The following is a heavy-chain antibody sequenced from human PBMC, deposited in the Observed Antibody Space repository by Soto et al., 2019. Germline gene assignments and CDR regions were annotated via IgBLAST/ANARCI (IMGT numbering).Heavy chain of an antibody. CDR2: ISYDGSNK. Sequence: GGSLRLSCAASGFTFSSYGMHWVRQAPGKGLEWVAVISYDGSNKYYADSVKGRFTISRDNSKNTLYLQMNSLRAEDTAVYYCAKDGSCSGGSCYSGTPDYWGQGTLVTVSS. V-gene: IGHV3-30*18. CDR3: AKDGSCSGGSCYSGTPDY. D-gene: IGHD2-15*01. CDR1: GFTFSSYG. J-gene: IGHJ4*02.